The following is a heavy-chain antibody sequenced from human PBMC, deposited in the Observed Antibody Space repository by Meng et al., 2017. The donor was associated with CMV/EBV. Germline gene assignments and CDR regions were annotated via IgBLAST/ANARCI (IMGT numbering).Heavy chain of an antibody. Sequence: ISSSSYYWGWIRQPPGKGLEWIGSIYYSGSTYYNPSLKSRVTISVDTSKNQFSLKLSSVTAADTAVYYCARVVLRFLGWSPGWFDPWGQGTPVTVSS. J-gene: IGHJ5*02. CDR2: IYYSGST. V-gene: IGHV4-39*07. D-gene: IGHD3-3*01. CDR3: ARVVLRFLGWSPGWFDP. CDR1: ISSSSYY.